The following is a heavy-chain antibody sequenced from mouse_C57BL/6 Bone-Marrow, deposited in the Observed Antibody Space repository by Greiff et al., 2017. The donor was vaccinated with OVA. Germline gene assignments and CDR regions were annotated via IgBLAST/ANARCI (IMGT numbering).Heavy chain of an antibody. CDR2: IYPGSGST. D-gene: IGHD2-3*01. CDR3: ARYGYYEAY. J-gene: IGHJ3*01. Sequence: QVQLQQSGAELARPGASVKLSCKASGYTFTSYGISWVKQRTGQGLEWIGDIYPGSGSTNYNEKFKSKATLTVDTSSSTAYMQLSSLTSEDSAVYYCARYGYYEAYWGQGTLVTVSA. V-gene: IGHV1-55*01. CDR1: GYTFTSYG.